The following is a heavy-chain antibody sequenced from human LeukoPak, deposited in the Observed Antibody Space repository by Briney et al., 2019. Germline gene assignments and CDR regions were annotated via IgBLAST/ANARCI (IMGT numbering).Heavy chain of an antibody. CDR2: MNPNSGNT. CDR1: GYTFTSYD. D-gene: IGHD3-10*01. V-gene: IGHV1-8*01. Sequence: ASVKVSCKASGYTFTSYDINWVRQATGQGLEWMGWMNPNSGNTGYAQRFQGRVAMTRNTSISTAYMELSSLRSEDTAVYYCARRPRYEAFGQDFDCWGQGTLVTVSS. CDR3: ARRPRYEAFGQDFDC. J-gene: IGHJ4*02.